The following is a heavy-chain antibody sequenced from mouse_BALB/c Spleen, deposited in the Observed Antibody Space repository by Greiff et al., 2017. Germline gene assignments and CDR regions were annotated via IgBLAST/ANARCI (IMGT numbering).Heavy chain of an antibody. Sequence: EVKLVESGPSLVKPSQTLSLTCSVTGDSITSGYWNWIRKFPGNKLEYMGYISYSGSTYYNPSLKSRISITRDTSKNQYYLQLNSVTTEDTATYYCARLHYDYDEAWFAYWGQGTLVTVSA. CDR1: GDSITSGY. J-gene: IGHJ3*01. CDR3: ARLHYDYDEAWFAY. CDR2: ISYSGST. D-gene: IGHD2-4*01. V-gene: IGHV3-8*02.